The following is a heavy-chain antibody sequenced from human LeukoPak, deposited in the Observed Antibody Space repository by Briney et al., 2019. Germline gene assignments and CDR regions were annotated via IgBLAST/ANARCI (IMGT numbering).Heavy chain of an antibody. CDR3: ARSPERLGQGYLDS. V-gene: IGHV3-30*04. CDR1: GFTFSSYS. D-gene: IGHD3/OR15-3a*01. J-gene: IGHJ4*02. CDR2: ISYHGSNT. Sequence: GGSLRLSCAASGFTFSSYSMHWVRQAPGKGLEWLTLISYHGSNTEYTESVKGRFTISRDNSKNTLFLQMNSLRTEDTAIYFCARSPERLGQGYLDSWGEGTLVTVSS.